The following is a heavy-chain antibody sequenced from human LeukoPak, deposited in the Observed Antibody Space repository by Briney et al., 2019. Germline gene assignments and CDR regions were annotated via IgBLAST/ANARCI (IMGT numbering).Heavy chain of an antibody. Sequence: GGCLRLSCAPSGFTLSSYSMNWVRQAPGKWLEWVSYISSSVSQIYYADSVKGRFTISRDNAKTSLYLQMNSLRAEDTAVYYCARSLHYYYDSSGYYYVSNFDYWGQGTLVTVSS. CDR3: ARSLHYYYDSSGYYYVSNFDY. CDR1: GFTLSSYS. D-gene: IGHD3-22*01. V-gene: IGHV3-48*01. CDR2: ISSSVSQI. J-gene: IGHJ4*02.